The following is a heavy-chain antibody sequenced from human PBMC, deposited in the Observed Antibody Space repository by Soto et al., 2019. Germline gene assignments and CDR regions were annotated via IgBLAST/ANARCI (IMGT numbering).Heavy chain of an antibody. J-gene: IGHJ4*02. Sequence: PGGSLRLSCAASGFTFSSYAMHWVRQAPGKGLEWVAVISYDGSNKYYADSVKGRFTISRDNSKNTLYLQMNSLRAEDTAVYYCARDVRIRYFDWSYFDYWGQGTLVT. D-gene: IGHD3-9*01. CDR1: GFTFSSYA. CDR2: ISYDGSNK. CDR3: ARDVRIRYFDWSYFDY. V-gene: IGHV3-30-3*01.